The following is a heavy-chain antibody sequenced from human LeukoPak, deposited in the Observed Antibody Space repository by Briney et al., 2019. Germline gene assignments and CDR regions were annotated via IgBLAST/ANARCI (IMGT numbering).Heavy chain of an antibody. CDR1: GFTFNNYG. CDR2: IRYDGSNT. J-gene: IGHJ4*02. CDR3: AREDLYGDYVLGY. V-gene: IGHV3-30*02. Sequence: GGSLRLSCAASGFTFNNYGMHWVRQAPGKGLEWLAFIRYDGSNTYYADSVKGRFTVSRDDSKNTLYLQMNSLRGDDTAVYYCAREDLYGDYVLGYWGQGTLVTVSS. D-gene: IGHD4-17*01.